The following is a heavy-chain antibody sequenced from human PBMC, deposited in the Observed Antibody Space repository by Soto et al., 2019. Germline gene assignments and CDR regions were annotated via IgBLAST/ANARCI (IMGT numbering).Heavy chain of an antibody. J-gene: IGHJ6*02. CDR1: GGSISSGPYS. CDR3: ARLAGYCSGTSCYGYYGMDV. Sequence: SETLSLTCAVYGGSISSGPYSWGWIRQPPGKGLEWIGTFHYSGRTYYSPSLESRVTISVDTSKNQFSLKVSSVTAADTAVFYCARLAGYCSGTSCYGYYGMDVWGQGTTVTVSS. D-gene: IGHD2-2*01. CDR2: FHYSGRT. V-gene: IGHV4-39*01.